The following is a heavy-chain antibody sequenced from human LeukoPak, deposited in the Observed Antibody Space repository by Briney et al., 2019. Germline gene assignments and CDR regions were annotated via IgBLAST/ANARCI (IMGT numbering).Heavy chain of an antibody. D-gene: IGHD3-10*01. CDR2: INHSGST. CDR3: AGGGGDYYGSGSYDY. V-gene: IGHV4-34*01. Sequence: PSETLSLTCAVYGGSFSGYYWSWIRQPPGKGLEWIGEINHSGSTNYNPSLESRVTISVDTSKNQFSLKLSSVTAADTAVYYCAGGGGDYYGSGSYDYRGQGTLVTVSS. J-gene: IGHJ4*02. CDR1: GGSFSGYY.